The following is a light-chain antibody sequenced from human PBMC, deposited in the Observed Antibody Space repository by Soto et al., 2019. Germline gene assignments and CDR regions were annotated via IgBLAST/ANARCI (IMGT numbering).Light chain of an antibody. J-gene: IGLJ1*01. CDR3: SSYTSTSTLYV. CDR1: SSDVGNYNY. Sequence: QSALTQPASVSGSPGQSITISCTGTSSDVGNYNYVSWYQQHPGKAPELMIYDVTNRPSGVSNRFSGSKSGNTASLTISGLQTEDEADYYCSSYTSTSTLYVFGTGTKVTVL. CDR2: DVT. V-gene: IGLV2-14*01.